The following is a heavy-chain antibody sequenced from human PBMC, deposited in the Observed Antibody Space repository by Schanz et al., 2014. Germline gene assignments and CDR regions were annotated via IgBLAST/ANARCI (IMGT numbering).Heavy chain of an antibody. Sequence: EVQLLESGGGLIQPGGSLRLSCAASGFIFGSSVMAWVRQAPGKGLVWVARINSVGSNTDYADSVTGRFTISRDNSKNTLYLQMNSLRPEDTAVYYCARGGFGEVSYFDYWGQGTLVTVSS. CDR1: GFIFGSSV. CDR2: INSVGSNT. D-gene: IGHD3-10*01. V-gene: IGHV3-74*02. J-gene: IGHJ4*02. CDR3: ARGGFGEVSYFDY.